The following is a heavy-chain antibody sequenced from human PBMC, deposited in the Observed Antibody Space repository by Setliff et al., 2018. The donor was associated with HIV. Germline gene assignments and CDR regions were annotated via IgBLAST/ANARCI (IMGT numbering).Heavy chain of an antibody. J-gene: IGHJ5*02. D-gene: IGHD2-2*01. CDR1: GYTFTSYG. CDR3: ARWSCGRATCYDSPYNWFDP. CDR2: ISPYNGHT. V-gene: IGHV1-18*01. Sequence: AASVKVSCKASGYTFTSYGIGWVRQAPGQGLEWMGWISPYNGHTNYAQKLQGRVTMTTDTSTSTTYMELTSLRSDETAVYYCARWSCGRATCYDSPYNWFDPWGQGTLVTVSS.